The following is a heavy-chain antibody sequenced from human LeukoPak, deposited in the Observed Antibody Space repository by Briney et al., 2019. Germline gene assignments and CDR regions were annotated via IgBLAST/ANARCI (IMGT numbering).Heavy chain of an antibody. CDR1: GFTVSSNY. CDR2: IYSGGST. Sequence: PGGSLRLSCAASGFTVSSNYMSWVRQAPGKGLEWVSAIYSGGSTYYADSVKGRFTISRHNSKNTLYLQMNSLRAEDTAVYYCASPENHYYDSSGYYFWGQGTLVTVSS. J-gene: IGHJ4*02. D-gene: IGHD3-22*01. V-gene: IGHV3-53*04. CDR3: ASPENHYYDSSGYYF.